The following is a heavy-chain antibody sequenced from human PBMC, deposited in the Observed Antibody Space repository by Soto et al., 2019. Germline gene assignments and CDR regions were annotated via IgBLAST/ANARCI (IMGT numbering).Heavy chain of an antibody. CDR2: IFHTGTT. CDR3: ARYNSYVIAY. D-gene: IGHD1-1*01. V-gene: IGHV4-38-2*01. J-gene: IGHJ4*02. CDR1: GDSIIGIYH. Sequence: SETLSLTCAVSGDSIIGIYHWAWIRQPPGRSLEWIASIFHTGTTYYTPSLKSRVTISVDTSKNQFSLKMTSVTAADRAMYFCARYNSYVIAYWGRGTLVTVSS.